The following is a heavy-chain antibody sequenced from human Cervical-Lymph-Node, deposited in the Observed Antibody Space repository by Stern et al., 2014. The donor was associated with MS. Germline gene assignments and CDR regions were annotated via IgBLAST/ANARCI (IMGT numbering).Heavy chain of an antibody. V-gene: IGHV3-30*03. D-gene: IGHD3-10*01. CDR2: DGSRR. CDR3: ARDRAVRGKDWFDP. J-gene: IGHJ5*02. CDR1: GFTFSAYG. Sequence: VQLVESGGGVVQPGGSLRLSCVASGFTFSAYGMHWVRQAPGKGLEWVATDGSRRNYGDSVKGRFPISRDNSKNTLFLQMNSLRAEDTAVYYCARDRAVRGKDWFDPWGQGTLVTVSS.